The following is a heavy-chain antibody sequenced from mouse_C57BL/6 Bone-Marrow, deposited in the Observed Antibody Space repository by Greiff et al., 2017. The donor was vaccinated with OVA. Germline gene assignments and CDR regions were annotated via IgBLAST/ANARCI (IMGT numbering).Heavy chain of an antibody. D-gene: IGHD1-1*01. J-gene: IGHJ2*01. CDR1: GYTFTSYW. V-gene: IGHV1-61*01. CDR3: ARFNTTVPGYFDY. Sequence: QVQLQQPGAELVRPGSSVKLSCKASGYTFTSYWMDWVKQRPGPGLEWIGNIYPSDSDTHYNQKFKDKATLTVDKSSSTAYMQLSSLTSEDSAVYYCARFNTTVPGYFDYWGQGTTLTVAS. CDR2: IYPSDSDT.